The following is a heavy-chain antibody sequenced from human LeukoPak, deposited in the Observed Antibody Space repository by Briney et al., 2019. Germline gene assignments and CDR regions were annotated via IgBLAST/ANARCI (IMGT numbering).Heavy chain of an antibody. CDR3: AKAGDSSGYYPYYFDY. Sequence: GGSLRLSCEASGFTFGSHAMYWVRQAPGKGLEWVSGISWNSGSIGYADSVKGRFTISRDNAKNSLYLQMNSLRAEDTALYYCAKAGDSSGYYPYYFDYWGQGTLVTVSS. CDR2: ISWNSGSI. D-gene: IGHD3-22*01. J-gene: IGHJ4*02. CDR1: GFTFGSHA. V-gene: IGHV3-9*01.